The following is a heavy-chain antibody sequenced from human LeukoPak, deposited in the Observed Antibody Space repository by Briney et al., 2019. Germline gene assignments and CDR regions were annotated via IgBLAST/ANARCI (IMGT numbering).Heavy chain of an antibody. Sequence: SETLSLTCAVYGGSFSGYYWSWIRQPPGKGLEWIGEINHSGSTNYNPSLKSRVTISVDTSKNQFSLKLSSVTAADTAVYYCARVSPDGYNSMVGFDYWGQGTLVTVSS. CDR1: GGSFSGYY. CDR3: ARVSPDGYNSMVGFDY. V-gene: IGHV4-34*01. D-gene: IGHD5-24*01. CDR2: INHSGST. J-gene: IGHJ4*02.